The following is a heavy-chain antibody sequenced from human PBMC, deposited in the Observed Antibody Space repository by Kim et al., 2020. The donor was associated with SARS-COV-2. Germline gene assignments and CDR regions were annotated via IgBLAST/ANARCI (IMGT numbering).Heavy chain of an antibody. V-gene: IGHV4-61*01. CDR2: IYYRGST. Sequence: SETLSLTCTVSGGSVSSGSYYWSWIRQPPGKGREWIGYIYYRGSTNYNPSLKSRVTISVDTSKNQFSLKLTSVTAADTAVYYCAGWGCAINGYFDYWGQG. D-gene: IGHD2-8*01. CDR1: GGSVSSGSYY. CDR3: AGWGCAINGYFDY. J-gene: IGHJ4*02.